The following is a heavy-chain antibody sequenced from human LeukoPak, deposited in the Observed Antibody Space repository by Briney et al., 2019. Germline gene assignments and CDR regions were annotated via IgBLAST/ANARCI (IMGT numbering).Heavy chain of an antibody. Sequence: PGGSLRLSCAASGFTFSSYAMSWVRQAPGKGLEWVSAISGSGGSTYYADSVKGRFTISRDNSKNTLYLQMNSLRAEDTAVYYCARDRPSPYYYYGMDVWGQGTTVTVSS. D-gene: IGHD6-6*01. J-gene: IGHJ6*02. CDR1: GFTFSSYA. CDR3: ARDRPSPYYYYGMDV. CDR2: ISGSGGST. V-gene: IGHV3-23*01.